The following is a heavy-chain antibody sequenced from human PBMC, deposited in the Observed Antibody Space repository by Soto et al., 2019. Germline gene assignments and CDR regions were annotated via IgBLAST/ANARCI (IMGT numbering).Heavy chain of an antibody. D-gene: IGHD3-3*01. CDR2: TAPMFKQT. Sequence: QAQLVQSGAVVKKPGSSVVVSCKASGITVGSFTVSWVRQAPGQGLEWMGKTAPMFKQTFYAPKFEGRVTITADTSANRVYMELTDLRFEDTAVYYCTTLGPWGQGTQVTVS. V-gene: IGHV1-69*08. J-gene: IGHJ5*02. CDR3: TTLGP. CDR1: GITVGSFT.